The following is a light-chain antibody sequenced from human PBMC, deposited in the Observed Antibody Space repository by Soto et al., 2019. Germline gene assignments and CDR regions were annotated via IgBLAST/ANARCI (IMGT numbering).Light chain of an antibody. CDR2: GAS. J-gene: IGKJ4*01. CDR1: QSVSSSY. CDR3: QQYDNWPPLT. V-gene: IGKV3-20*01. Sequence: EIVLTQSPGTLSLSPGERATLSYRASQSVSSSYLAWYQQKPGQAPRLLIYGASSRATGIPDRFSGSGSGTDFTLTISSLQSEDFAVYYCQQYDNWPPLTFGGGTKVDIK.